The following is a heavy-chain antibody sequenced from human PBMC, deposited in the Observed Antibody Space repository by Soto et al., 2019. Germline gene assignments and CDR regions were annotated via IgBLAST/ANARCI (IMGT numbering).Heavy chain of an antibody. CDR2: ISWNSGSI. CDR1: GFTFDDYA. D-gene: IGHD6-6*01. Sequence: GGSLRLSCAASGFTFDDYAMHWVRQAPGKGLEWVSGISWNSGSIGYADSVKGRFTISRDNAKNSLYLQMNSLRAEDTALYYCAKDYGLSSSPRGVLDFSAQGSLV. CDR3: AKDYGLSSSPRGVLDF. V-gene: IGHV3-9*01. J-gene: IGHJ3*01.